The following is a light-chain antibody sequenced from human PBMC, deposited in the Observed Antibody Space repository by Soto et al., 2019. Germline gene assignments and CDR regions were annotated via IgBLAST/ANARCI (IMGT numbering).Light chain of an antibody. CDR3: QQYYSTPLT. Sequence: EIVLTQSPGTLSLSPGERATLSCRASQSVSSNYLAWYQQKPGQPPKLLIYWASTRESGVPDRFSGSGSGTDFTLAISSLQAEDVAVYYCQQYYSTPLTFGGGTKVDIK. J-gene: IGKJ4*01. V-gene: IGKV4-1*01. CDR1: QSVSSNY. CDR2: WAS.